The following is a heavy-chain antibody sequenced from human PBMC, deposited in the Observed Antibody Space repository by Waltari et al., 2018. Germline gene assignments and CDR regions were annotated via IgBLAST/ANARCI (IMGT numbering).Heavy chain of an antibody. CDR1: GSTLRSYW. V-gene: IGHV3-74*01. J-gene: IGHJ4*02. D-gene: IGHD1-26*01. CDR2: INSDGRSI. Sequence: EVQLVESGGGLIQPGGSLRLSCAACGSTLRSYWMQWVRQAPGKGLVWVSRINSDGRSISYADSVKGRFTISRDNAKNTLFLQMNSLRAEDTAVYYCARSPFGGSKFDSWGQGTLVTVSS. CDR3: ARSPFGGSKFDS.